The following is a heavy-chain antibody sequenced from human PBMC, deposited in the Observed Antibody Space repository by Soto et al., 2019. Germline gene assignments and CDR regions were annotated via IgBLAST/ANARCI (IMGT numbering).Heavy chain of an antibody. CDR2: IYYRGST. J-gene: IGHJ6*03. CDR1: GGSISGYY. D-gene: IGHD1-26*01. CDR3: ARQQLLPFYYSLDV. V-gene: IGHV4-59*07. Sequence: PSNALSLTSNASGGSISGYYWSWIRQSPGKGLEYIGYIYYRGSTNYNSSLKSRVTMSVDTSRNQFSLKMNSVTAADTAVYYCARQQLLPFYYSLDVWGEVTT.